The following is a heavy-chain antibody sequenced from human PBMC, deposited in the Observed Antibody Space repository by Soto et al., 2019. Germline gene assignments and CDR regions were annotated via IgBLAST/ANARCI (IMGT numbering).Heavy chain of an antibody. D-gene: IGHD3-22*01. CDR1: GFTVSSNY. Sequence: EVQLVESGGGLVQPGGSLRLSCAASGFTVSSNYMSWVRQAPGKGLEWVSVIYSGGSTYYADSVKGRFTISSHNSKNTXXLQMNSLRAEDTAVYYCARAGYYDSSGYYSDAFDIWGQGTMVTVSS. CDR3: ARAGYYDSSGYYSDAFDI. CDR2: IYSGGST. V-gene: IGHV3-53*04. J-gene: IGHJ3*02.